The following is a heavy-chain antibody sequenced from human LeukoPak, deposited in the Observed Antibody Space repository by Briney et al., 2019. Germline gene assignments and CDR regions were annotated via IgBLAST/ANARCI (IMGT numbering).Heavy chain of an antibody. CDR3: ARATQYQLINWFDP. CDR1: GGSISSYY. CDR2: IYYSGST. Sequence: PSETLSLTCTVSGGSISSYYWSWLRQPPGKGLEWLGYIYYSGSTNYNPSLKSRVTISVDTSKDQFSLKLSSVTAADTAVYYCARATQYQLINWFDPWGQGTLVTVSS. V-gene: IGHV4-59*01. J-gene: IGHJ5*02. D-gene: IGHD2-2*01.